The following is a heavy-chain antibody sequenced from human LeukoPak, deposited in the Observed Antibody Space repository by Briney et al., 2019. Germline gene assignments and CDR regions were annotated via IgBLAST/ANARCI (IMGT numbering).Heavy chain of an antibody. CDR3: ARERTNYDILTGYYNRTFDI. CDR1: GGSISIHY. Sequence: PSDTLSLTCTVSGGSISIHYWTWIRQPPGKGPEWIGYAYNSGSTNYNPSLKSRVTISIDTSNKQFSLRMTSVTAADTAVYYCARERTNYDILTGYYNRTFDIWGQGKMVIVSS. V-gene: IGHV4-59*11. D-gene: IGHD3-9*01. CDR2: AYNSGST. J-gene: IGHJ3*02.